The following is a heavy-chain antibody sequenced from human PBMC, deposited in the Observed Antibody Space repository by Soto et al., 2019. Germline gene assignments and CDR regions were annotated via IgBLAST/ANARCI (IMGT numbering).Heavy chain of an antibody. CDR1: GFTFSSYA. Sequence: PVGSLRLSCAASGFTFSSYAMHWVRQAPGKGLEWVAVISYDGSNKYYADSVKGRFTISRDNSKNTLYLQMNSLRAEDTAVYYCARGYYDFWSGSDQGYYYGMDVWGQGTTVTVSS. CDR3: ARGYYDFWSGSDQGYYYGMDV. D-gene: IGHD3-3*01. CDR2: ISYDGSNK. J-gene: IGHJ6*02. V-gene: IGHV3-30-3*01.